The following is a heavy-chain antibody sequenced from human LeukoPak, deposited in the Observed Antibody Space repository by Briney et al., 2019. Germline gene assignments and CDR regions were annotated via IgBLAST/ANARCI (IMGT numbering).Heavy chain of an antibody. CDR3: ARDGTEAYAQNWFDP. Sequence: ASVKVSCKASGYTFTSYYMHWVRQAPGQGLEWMGIINPSGGSTSYAQKLQGRVTMTRDTSTSTVYMELSSLRSEDTAVYYCARDGTEAYAQNWFDPWGQGTLVTVSS. J-gene: IGHJ5*02. V-gene: IGHV1-46*01. CDR1: GYTFTSYY. CDR2: INPSGGST. D-gene: IGHD1-1*01.